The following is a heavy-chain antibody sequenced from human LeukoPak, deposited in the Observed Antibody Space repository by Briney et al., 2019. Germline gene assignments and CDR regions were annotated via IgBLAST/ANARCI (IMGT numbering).Heavy chain of an antibody. CDR3: ATDRLGGSQEIQRFDY. J-gene: IGHJ4*02. Sequence: ASVKVSCKVSGYTLAELSMHWVRQAPGKGLEWMGGFDPEDGETIYAQKFQGRVTMTEDTSTDTAYMELSSLRSEDTAVYYCATDRLGGSQEIQRFDYWGQGTLVTVSS. D-gene: IGHD1-26*01. CDR1: GYTLAELS. V-gene: IGHV1-24*01. CDR2: FDPEDGET.